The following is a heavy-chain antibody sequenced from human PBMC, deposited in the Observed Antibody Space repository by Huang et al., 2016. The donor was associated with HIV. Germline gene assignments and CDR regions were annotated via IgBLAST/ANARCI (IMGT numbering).Heavy chain of an antibody. V-gene: IGHV4-39*02. CDR1: GTSMTISTFY. CDR3: AREVRSVDTDRPDGYYYRGLDV. J-gene: IGHJ6*02. D-gene: IGHD2-2*03. Sequence: QLRESGPGLVTPSETLSLTCSASGTSMTISTFYWGWFRQPPGRGLGWSGRVYFLGNHYYNPSLKSRGTISIDTANKQYSMRLTSVTAADTALYFCAREVRSVDTDRPDGYYYRGLDVWGQGTTVIVSS. CDR2: VYFLGNH.